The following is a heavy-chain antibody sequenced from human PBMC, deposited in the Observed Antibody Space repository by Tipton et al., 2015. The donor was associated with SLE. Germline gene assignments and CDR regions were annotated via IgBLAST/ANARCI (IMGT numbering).Heavy chain of an antibody. V-gene: IGHV4-39*07. CDR1: GGSISSYY. Sequence: TLSLTCTVSGGSISSYYWGWIRQPPGKGLEWIGSIYHSGSTYYNPSLKSRVTISIDTSKNQFSLKVSSVAAADTAVYYCARLYDYTQYFDLWGRGTLVTVSS. CDR3: ARLYDYTQYFDL. J-gene: IGHJ2*01. CDR2: IYHSGST. D-gene: IGHD4-11*01.